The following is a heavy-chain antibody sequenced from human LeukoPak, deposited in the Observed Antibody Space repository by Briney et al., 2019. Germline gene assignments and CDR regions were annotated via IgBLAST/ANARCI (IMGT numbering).Heavy chain of an antibody. Sequence: GASVKVSCKASGYSFTGYYMHWVRQAPGQGLEWMGWINPNIGGTDYAQQFQGRLTMTRDTSISTAYMELRRLRSDDTAVYYCARRGGGSGTYIPYAMDVWGQGTTVTVSS. CDR2: INPNIGGT. V-gene: IGHV1-2*02. CDR3: ARRGGGSGTYIPYAMDV. J-gene: IGHJ6*02. CDR1: GYSFTGYY. D-gene: IGHD3-10*01.